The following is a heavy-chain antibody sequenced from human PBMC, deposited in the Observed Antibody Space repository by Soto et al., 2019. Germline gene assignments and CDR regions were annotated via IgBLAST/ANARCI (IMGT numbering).Heavy chain of an antibody. J-gene: IGHJ6*02. Sequence: EMQLVESGGGLIQPGGSLRLSCAASGFTVSSNYMSWVRQAPGKGLEWLSLIYSGGNTYYAESVKGRFTISRDNSKNTLYLQMNSLRAEDTAVYYCASRVAAAGTRTGMDVWGQGTTVTVSS. CDR1: GFTVSSNY. CDR2: IYSGGNT. V-gene: IGHV3-53*01. CDR3: ASRVAAAGTRTGMDV. D-gene: IGHD6-13*01.